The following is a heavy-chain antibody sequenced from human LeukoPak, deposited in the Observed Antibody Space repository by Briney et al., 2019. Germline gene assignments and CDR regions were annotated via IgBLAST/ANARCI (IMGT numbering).Heavy chain of an antibody. D-gene: IGHD3-22*01. J-gene: IGHJ4*02. CDR1: GFTFSNYA. CDR3: AKVPYYSDSSGYS. Sequence: GGSLRLSCAASGFTFSNYAMSWVRQAPGKGLEWVSGISAGGGGTDYADSVKGRFTISRDNSKNTLYLQMNSLRAEDTAVYYCAKVPYYSDSSGYSWGQGTLVPVSS. V-gene: IGHV3-23*01. CDR2: ISAGGGGT.